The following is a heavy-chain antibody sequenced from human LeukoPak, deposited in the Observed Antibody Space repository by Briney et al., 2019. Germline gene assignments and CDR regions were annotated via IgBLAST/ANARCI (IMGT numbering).Heavy chain of an antibody. V-gene: IGHV3-74*01. Sequence: SGGSLRLSCAASGFTYSSYWMHWVRQAPGKGLVWVSRINGDGSTTNYADSVKGRFTISRDNAKNSLYLQMNSLRAEDTAVYYCARTPSPGLQFYSFDCWGQGTLVIVSS. CDR3: ARTPSPGLQFYSFDC. CDR1: GFTYSSYW. J-gene: IGHJ4*02. D-gene: IGHD5-24*01. CDR2: INGDGSTT.